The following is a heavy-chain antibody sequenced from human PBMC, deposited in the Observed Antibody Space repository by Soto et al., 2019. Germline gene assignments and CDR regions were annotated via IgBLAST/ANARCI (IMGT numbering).Heavy chain of an antibody. Sequence: GSLRLSCAASGFTFSSYGMHWVRQAPGKGLEWVAVIWYDGSNEYYADSVKGRFTIFRDNSKDTLHLQMNSLRAEDTAVYYCASGPGHAPHFDYWGQGTLVTVSS. J-gene: IGHJ4*02. D-gene: IGHD3-10*01. CDR3: ASGPGHAPHFDY. CDR2: IWYDGSNE. CDR1: GFTFSSYG. V-gene: IGHV3-33*01.